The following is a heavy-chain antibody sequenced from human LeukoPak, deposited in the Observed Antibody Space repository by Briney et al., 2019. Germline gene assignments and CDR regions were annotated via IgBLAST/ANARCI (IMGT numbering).Heavy chain of an antibody. CDR3: AKVPITMVRGVNYYSDY. Sequence: PGGSLRLSCAASGFTFDDYAMHWVRQAPGKGLEWVSGISWNSGSIGYADSVKGRFTISRDNAKNSLYLQMNSLRAEDTALYYCAKVPITMVRGVNYYSDYWGQGTLVTVSS. D-gene: IGHD3-10*01. CDR2: ISWNSGSI. CDR1: GFTFDDYA. J-gene: IGHJ4*02. V-gene: IGHV3-9*01.